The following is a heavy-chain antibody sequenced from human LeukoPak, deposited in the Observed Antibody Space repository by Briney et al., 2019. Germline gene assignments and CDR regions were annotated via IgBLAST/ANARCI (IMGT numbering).Heavy chain of an antibody. CDR2: ISWNSGSI. V-gene: IGHV3-9*01. D-gene: IGHD6-19*01. J-gene: IGHJ3*02. Sequence: GRSLTLSCAASGFTFDDYAMHWVRQAPGKGLEWVSGISWNSGSIGYADSVKGRFTISRDNAKNSLYLQMNSLRAEDTALYYCAKDKWAVAGIVGAFDIWGQGTMVTVSS. CDR1: GFTFDDYA. CDR3: AKDKWAVAGIVGAFDI.